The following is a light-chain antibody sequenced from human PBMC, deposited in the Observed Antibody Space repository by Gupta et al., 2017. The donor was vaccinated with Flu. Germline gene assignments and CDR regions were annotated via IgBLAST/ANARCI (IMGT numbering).Light chain of an antibody. CDR2: EVT. J-gene: IGLJ1*01. CDR1: NSDVGGSEY. Sequence: SVTISCTGTNSDVGGSEYVSWYQQHPGKVPRLIIYEVTKRPSGVPDRFYGSKSGNTASLTVSGLQPEDEADYYCSSYAGSNNYVFGTGTKVTVL. CDR3: SSYAGSNNYV. V-gene: IGLV2-8*01.